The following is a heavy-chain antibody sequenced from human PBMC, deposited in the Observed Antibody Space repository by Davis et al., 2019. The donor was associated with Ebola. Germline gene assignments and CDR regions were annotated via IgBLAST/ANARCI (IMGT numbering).Heavy chain of an antibody. CDR3: ARDNALPWLHYYGTDV. J-gene: IGHJ6*02. D-gene: IGHD5-24*01. CDR2: IIPLFGTT. Sequence: SVKVSCKASGGSFGSYTVTWVRQAPGQGLEWVGGIIPLFGTTNYAHNFQGRVSFSRDTSASVAYMELSSLRYEDTGLYFCARDNALPWLHYYGTDVWGQGTTVTVSS. V-gene: IGHV1-69*05. CDR1: GGSFGSYT.